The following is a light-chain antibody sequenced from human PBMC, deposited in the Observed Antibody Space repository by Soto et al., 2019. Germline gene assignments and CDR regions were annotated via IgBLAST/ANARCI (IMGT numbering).Light chain of an antibody. CDR2: LKSDGSH. CDR3: QTWGTANVV. Sequence: QLVLTQSPSASASLGASVKLTCTLSSGHSSYAIAWHQQQPEKGPRYLMKLKSDGSHSKGDGIPDRFSGSSSGAERYLTISSLQSEDEANYYCQTWGTANVVFGGGTKLTVL. J-gene: IGLJ2*01. CDR1: SGHSSYA. V-gene: IGLV4-69*01.